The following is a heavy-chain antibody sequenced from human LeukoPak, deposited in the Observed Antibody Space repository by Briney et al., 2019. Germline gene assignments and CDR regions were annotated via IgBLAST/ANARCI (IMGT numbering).Heavy chain of an antibody. Sequence: GGSLRLSCAASGFTISSYSMNWVCQPPGNGLEWVSSISSSSSYIYYANSVKGRFAILRDNAKNYLYLLKHSSVTAATAVYYCARSPVVVDPNWFDTWGQGTLVTVYS. CDR2: ISSSSSYI. J-gene: IGHJ5*02. CDR3: ARSPVVVDPNWFDT. D-gene: IGHD3-22*01. CDR1: GFTISSYS. V-gene: IGHV3-21*01.